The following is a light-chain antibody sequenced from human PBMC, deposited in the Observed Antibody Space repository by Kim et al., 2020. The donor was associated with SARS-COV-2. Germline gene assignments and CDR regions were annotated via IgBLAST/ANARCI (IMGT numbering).Light chain of an antibody. J-gene: IGKJ4*01. V-gene: IGKV3-20*01. CDR1: QSFSNSY. Sequence: EVVLTQSPDTLSLSPGERATLSCRASQSFSNSYLAWYQQRPGQAPRLLIYGASNRATGIPDRFSGSGSGTDFTLTISRLEPEDFVVYFCQQYVHFPCTFGRGTQVDIK. CDR3: QQYVHFPCT. CDR2: GAS.